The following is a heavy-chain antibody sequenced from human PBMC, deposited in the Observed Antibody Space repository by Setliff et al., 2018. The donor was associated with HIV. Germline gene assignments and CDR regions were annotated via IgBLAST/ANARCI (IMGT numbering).Heavy chain of an antibody. CDR2: IYTSGST. J-gene: IGHJ6*02. V-gene: IGHV4-4*09. Sequence: PSETLSLTCTVSGGSISSHYWSWIRQSPGKGLEWIGYIYTSGSTNYNPSLKSRVTMSVDTSKNQFSLKLSSVTAADTAVYYCARRSIVGSTRGYYYYALDVWGQGTTVTVSS. CDR3: ARRSIVGSTRGYYYYALDV. D-gene: IGHD2-21*01. CDR1: GGSISSHY.